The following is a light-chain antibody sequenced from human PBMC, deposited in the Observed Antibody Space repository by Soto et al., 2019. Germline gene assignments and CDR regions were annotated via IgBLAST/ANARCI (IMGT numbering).Light chain of an antibody. J-gene: IGLJ2*01. Sequence: SYELTQPPSVSVAPGQTARITCGGTNIGSKSVHWYQQKPGQAPVLVIYYDSDRPSGIPERFSGSNSGNTATLTISRVEAGNEADYYCQVWDSSSDHPSVVFGGGTKLTVL. V-gene: IGLV3-21*04. CDR1: NIGSKS. CDR3: QVWDSSSDHPSVV. CDR2: YDS.